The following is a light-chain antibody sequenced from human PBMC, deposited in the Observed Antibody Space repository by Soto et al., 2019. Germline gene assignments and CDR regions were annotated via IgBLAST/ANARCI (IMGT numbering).Light chain of an antibody. CDR3: HQYGSTPVT. CDR2: GAS. J-gene: IGKJ3*01. CDR1: QSVSTNY. Sequence: EIVLTQSPGTLSLSPGDRATLSCRASQSVSTNYLAWYQQSLGQAPRLLIYGASSRATGIPDRFSGNGSGKDFTLTISRLEPEDFAVDYCHQYGSTPVTFGPGTKVDIK. V-gene: IGKV3-20*01.